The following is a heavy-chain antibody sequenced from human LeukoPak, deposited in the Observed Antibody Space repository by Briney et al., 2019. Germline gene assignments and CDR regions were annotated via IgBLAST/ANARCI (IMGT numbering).Heavy chain of an antibody. D-gene: IGHD3-22*01. CDR3: AKVSGYYYDPGSFDY. Sequence: GRSLRLSCAASGFTFSSYGMHWVRQAPGEGLEWVAVISYDGSNKYYADSVKGRFTISRDNSKNTLYLQMNSLRAEDTAVYYCAKVSGYYYDPGSFDYWGQGTLVTVSS. CDR1: GFTFSSYG. CDR2: ISYDGSNK. J-gene: IGHJ4*02. V-gene: IGHV3-30*18.